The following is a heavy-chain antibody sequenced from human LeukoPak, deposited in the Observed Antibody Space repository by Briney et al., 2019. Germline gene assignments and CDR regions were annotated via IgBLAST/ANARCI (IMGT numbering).Heavy chain of an antibody. CDR3: ARSPYSRFDY. D-gene: IGHD6-13*01. J-gene: IGHJ4*02. Sequence: PSETLSLTCTVSGGSVSSCYWSWIRQSPVKGLEWIGYIYYTGTTNYNPSLKSRVTISADTSRNQFSRKLSSVTAADTAVYYCARSPYSRFDYWGQGTLVTVSS. CDR2: IYYTGTT. CDR1: GGSVSSCY. V-gene: IGHV4-59*02.